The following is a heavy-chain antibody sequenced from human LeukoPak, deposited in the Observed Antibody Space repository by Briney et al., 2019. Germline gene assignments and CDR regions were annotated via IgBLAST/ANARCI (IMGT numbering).Heavy chain of an antibody. V-gene: IGHV3-23*01. CDR1: GFTFSSYA. D-gene: IGHD2-15*01. CDR3: ARGYCSGGSCYVYYYYGMDV. Sequence: GGSLRLSCAVSGFTFSSYAMSWVRQAPGKGLEWVSAISGSGGSTYYADSVKGRFTISRDNSKNTLYLQMNSLRAEDTAVYYCARGYCSGGSCYVYYYYGMDVWGQGTTVTVSS. CDR2: ISGSGGST. J-gene: IGHJ6*02.